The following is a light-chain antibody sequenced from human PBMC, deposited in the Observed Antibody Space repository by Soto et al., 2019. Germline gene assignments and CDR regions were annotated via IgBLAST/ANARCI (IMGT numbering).Light chain of an antibody. Sequence: QSALTQPASVSGSPGQSITISCTGTSSDVGNYNLVSWYQQHPGKAPKLMIYGVSYRPSGVSNRFSGSKSGNTASLTISGLQAEDEADYYCSSYTTSTSVVFGGGTKLTV. J-gene: IGLJ3*02. CDR2: GVS. CDR1: SSDVGNYNL. CDR3: SSYTTSTSVV. V-gene: IGLV2-14*02.